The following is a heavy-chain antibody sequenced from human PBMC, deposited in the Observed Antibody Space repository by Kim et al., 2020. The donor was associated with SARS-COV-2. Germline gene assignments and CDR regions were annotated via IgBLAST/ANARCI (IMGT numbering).Heavy chain of an antibody. D-gene: IGHD3-22*01. J-gene: IGHJ4*02. CDR1: GGTFSSYA. Sequence: SVKVSCKASGGTFSSYAISWVRQAPGQGLEWMGGIIPIFGTANYAQKFQGRVTITADESTSTAYMELSSLRSEDTAVYYCATYSSGYYRGDSFDYWGQGTLVTVSS. CDR3: ATYSSGYYRGDSFDY. V-gene: IGHV1-69*13. CDR2: IIPIFGTA.